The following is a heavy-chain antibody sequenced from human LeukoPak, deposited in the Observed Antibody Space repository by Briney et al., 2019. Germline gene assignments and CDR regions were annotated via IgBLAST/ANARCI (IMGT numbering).Heavy chain of an antibody. D-gene: IGHD2-21*01. CDR1: GFTFSSYG. Sequence: GRSLRLSCAASGFTFSSYGMHWVRQAPGKGLEWVAAISYDGSNKYYADSVKGRFTISRDNSKNTLYLQMNSLRAEDTAVYFCARERQDTILHSGAFDIWGQGTMVTVSS. CDR2: ISYDGSNK. J-gene: IGHJ3*02. V-gene: IGHV3-30*03. CDR3: ARERQDTILHSGAFDI.